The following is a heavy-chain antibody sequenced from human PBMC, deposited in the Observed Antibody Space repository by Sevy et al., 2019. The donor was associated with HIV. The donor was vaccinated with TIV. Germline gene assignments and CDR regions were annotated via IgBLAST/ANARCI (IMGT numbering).Heavy chain of an antibody. CDR1: GGSISSYY. V-gene: IGHV4-59*01. D-gene: IGHD3-3*01. CDR3: ARGGILEWLLSLRGVYGIDV. Sequence: SETLSLTCTVSGGSISSYYWSWIRQPPGKGLEWIGYIYYSGSTNYNPSLKSRVTISVDTSKNQFSLKLSSVTAADTAVYYCARGGILEWLLSLRGVYGIDVWGQGTTVTVSS. CDR2: IYYSGST. J-gene: IGHJ6*02.